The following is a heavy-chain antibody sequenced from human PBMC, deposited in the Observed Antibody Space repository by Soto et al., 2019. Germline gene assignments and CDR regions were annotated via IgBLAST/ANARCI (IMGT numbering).Heavy chain of an antibody. D-gene: IGHD2-2*01. CDR2: IIHISDTT. CDR3: ARSQGSRTSLEIYYYYYYGMDV. J-gene: IGHJ6*02. V-gene: IGHV1-69*01. CDR1: GGTFSSYA. Sequence: QVQLVQSGAEVKKPGSSVKVSCKASGGTFSSYAISWVRQAPGQGLEWMGGIIHISDTTNYAQKFQGSVTMTADESTSTAYMELSSLRSEDTAVYYCARSQGSRTSLEIYYYYYYGMDVWGQGTTVTVSS.